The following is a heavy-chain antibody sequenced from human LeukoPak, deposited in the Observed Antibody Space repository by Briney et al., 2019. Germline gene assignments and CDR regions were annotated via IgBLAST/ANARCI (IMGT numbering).Heavy chain of an antibody. CDR2: ISYDGSNK. Sequence: PGGSLRLSCAASGFTFSSYGIHWVRQAPGKGLEWVAVISYDGSNKYYADSVRGRFTISRDNSKNTLYLQMNSLRDEDTAVYYCAKDAEHSSGWYPGNWGQGTLVIVSS. CDR1: GFTFSSYG. D-gene: IGHD6-13*01. V-gene: IGHV3-30*18. CDR3: AKDAEHSSGWYPGN. J-gene: IGHJ4*02.